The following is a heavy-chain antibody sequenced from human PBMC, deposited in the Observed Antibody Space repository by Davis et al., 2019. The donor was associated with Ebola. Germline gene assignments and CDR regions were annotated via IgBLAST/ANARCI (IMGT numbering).Heavy chain of an antibody. D-gene: IGHD4-17*01. CDR1: GFSFSSHA. V-gene: IGHV3-30*14. J-gene: IGHJ6*02. CDR3: ARAMTTVTHYYGMDV. CDR2: ISYDGRNE. Sequence: GESLKISCAASGFSFSSHAMYWVRQAPGNGLEWVAVISYDGRNEYYVDSVKGRFTISRDNSKNTLYLQMNSLRAEDTAVYYCARAMTTVTHYYGMDVWGQGTTVTVSS.